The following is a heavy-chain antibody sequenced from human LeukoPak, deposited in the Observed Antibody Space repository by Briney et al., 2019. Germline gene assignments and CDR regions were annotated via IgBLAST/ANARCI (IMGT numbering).Heavy chain of an antibody. J-gene: IGHJ3*02. D-gene: IGHD2-21*02. Sequence: ASVKVSCKASGYTFTGYYIHWVRQAPGQGLEWMGWINPNSGGTNYAQNFQGRATMSRDTSISTAYMELSRLRSDDTAVYYCARDHVVVTAMDAFDIWGQGTMVTVSS. CDR1: GYTFTGYY. CDR2: INPNSGGT. CDR3: ARDHVVVTAMDAFDI. V-gene: IGHV1-2*02.